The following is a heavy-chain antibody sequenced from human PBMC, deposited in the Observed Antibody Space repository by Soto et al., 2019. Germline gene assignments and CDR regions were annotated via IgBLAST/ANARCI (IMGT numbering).Heavy chain of an antibody. CDR1: RFIFSSYS. Sequence: GGSLRLACAASRFIFSSYSMSWVRQAPGKGLEWVSAFSGTTSSTYYAPSVKGRFTISRDNSKNTLYLQMNSLKAEDTAVYYCAKGQTWELPFDYWGQGALVTVSS. D-gene: IGHD1-26*01. J-gene: IGHJ4*02. V-gene: IGHV3-23*01. CDR3: AKGQTWELPFDY. CDR2: FSGTTSST.